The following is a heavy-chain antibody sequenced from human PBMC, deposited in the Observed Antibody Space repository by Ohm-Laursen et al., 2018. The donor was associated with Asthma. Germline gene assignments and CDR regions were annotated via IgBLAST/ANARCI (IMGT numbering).Heavy chain of an antibody. V-gene: IGHV4-39*01. CDR3: ARRGGYEDFDY. CDR2: IYYSGST. CDR1: GGSISSSSYY. D-gene: IGHD5-12*01. J-gene: IGHJ4*02. Sequence: PGTLSLTCTVSGGSISSSSYYWGWIRQPPGKGLEWIGSIYYSGSTYYNPSLKSRVTISVDTSKNQFSLKLSSVTAADTAVYYCARRGGYEDFDYWGQGTLVTVSS.